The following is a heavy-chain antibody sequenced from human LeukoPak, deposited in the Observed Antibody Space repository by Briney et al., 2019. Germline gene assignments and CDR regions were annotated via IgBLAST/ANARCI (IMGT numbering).Heavy chain of an antibody. V-gene: IGHV1-24*01. D-gene: IGHD1-7*01. CDR2: FDPEDGET. J-gene: IGHJ4*02. CDR3: ATVLELGFD. Sequence: ASVTVSFKVSGYTLTELSMHWVRQAPGKGLGWMGGFDPEDGETIYSKKFQGRVTMTEDTSTDTAYMELSSLRSEDTAVYYCATVLELGFDWGQGTLVTVSS. CDR1: GYTLTELS.